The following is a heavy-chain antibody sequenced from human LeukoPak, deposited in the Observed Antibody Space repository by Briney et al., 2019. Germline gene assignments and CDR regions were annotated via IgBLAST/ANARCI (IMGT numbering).Heavy chain of an antibody. CDR2: TYYRSKWYY. V-gene: IGHV6-1*01. J-gene: IGHJ6*02. Sequence: SQTLSLTCAISGDSVSSISAAWNWIRQSPSRGLEWLGRTYYRSKWYYEYAVSVKSRINISPDTSKNQFSLQLTSVTPEDTAVYYCSLARSEYHYGMDVWGQGTTVTVSS. CDR1: GDSVSSISAA. CDR3: SLARSEYHYGMDV.